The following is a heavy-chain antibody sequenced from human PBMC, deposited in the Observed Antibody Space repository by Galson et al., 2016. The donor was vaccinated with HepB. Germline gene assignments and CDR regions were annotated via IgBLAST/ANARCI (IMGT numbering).Heavy chain of an antibody. CDR3: AKGRGHWYFDL. Sequence: SLRLSCAASGFTFSNYAMSWVRQAPGKGLEWVSGIRGSGGSTYYADPVKGRFTISRDNSKNTLHLQMNSLRAEDTAIYYCAKGRGHWYFDLWGRGTLVTVSS. V-gene: IGHV3-23*01. CDR1: GFTFSNYA. CDR2: IRGSGGST. D-gene: IGHD3-10*01. J-gene: IGHJ2*01.